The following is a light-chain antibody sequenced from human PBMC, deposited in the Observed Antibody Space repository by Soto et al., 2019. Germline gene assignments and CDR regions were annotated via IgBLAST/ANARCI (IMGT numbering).Light chain of an antibody. J-gene: IGLJ2*01. CDR1: SSDVGGYNY. Sequence: QSVLTQPASVSGSPGQSITISCTGTSSDVGGYNYVSWYQQHPGKAPKLMIYEVSNRPSGVSKRFSGSKSGNTASLTISGLQAEDEADYYCSSYTSSSVVVFGGGTKLTVL. V-gene: IGLV2-14*01. CDR3: SSYTSSSVVV. CDR2: EVS.